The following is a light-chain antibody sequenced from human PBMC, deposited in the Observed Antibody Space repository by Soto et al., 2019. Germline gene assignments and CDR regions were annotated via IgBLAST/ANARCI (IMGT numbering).Light chain of an antibody. J-gene: IGLJ2*01. CDR3: ETWDSNTQGV. V-gene: IGLV4-60*03. Sequence: QAVLTQSSSASASLGSSVKLTCTLSSGHSSYIIAWHQQQPGKAPRYLMKLEGSGSYNKGSGVPDRFSGSSAGADRYLTISNLQSEDEADYSCETWDSNTQGVFGGGTKLTV. CDR2: LEGSGSY. CDR1: SGHSSYI.